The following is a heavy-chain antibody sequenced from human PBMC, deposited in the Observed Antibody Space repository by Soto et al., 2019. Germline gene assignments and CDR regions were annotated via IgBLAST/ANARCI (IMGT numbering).Heavy chain of an antibody. D-gene: IGHD2-15*01. CDR2: INPNSGGT. V-gene: IGHV1-2*04. Sequence: ASVKVSCKASGYTFTGYYMHWVRQAPGQGLEWMGWINPNSGGTNYAQKFQGWVTMTRETSISTAYMELSRLRSDDTAVYYCAREGLYCSGGSCYPYYYYYGMDVWGQGTTVTVSS. CDR3: AREGLYCSGGSCYPYYYYYGMDV. CDR1: GYTFTGYY. J-gene: IGHJ6*02.